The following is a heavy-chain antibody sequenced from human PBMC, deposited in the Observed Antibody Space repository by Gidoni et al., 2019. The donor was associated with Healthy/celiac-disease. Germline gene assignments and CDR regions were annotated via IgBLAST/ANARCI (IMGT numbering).Heavy chain of an antibody. V-gene: IGHV3-23*01. CDR3: ASEPYGDYNAFDI. D-gene: IGHD4-17*01. CDR2: ISGGGGST. Sequence: EVQLLDSGGGLVQPGGSLRLSCAASGFTFSSYAMSWVRQAPGKGLLAVTAISGGGGSTSYVDSVKGRFTISSNNSKNTMYLQMNSLRAEDKAVYYCASEPYGDYNAFDIWGQGTMVTVSS. J-gene: IGHJ3*02. CDR1: GFTFSSYA.